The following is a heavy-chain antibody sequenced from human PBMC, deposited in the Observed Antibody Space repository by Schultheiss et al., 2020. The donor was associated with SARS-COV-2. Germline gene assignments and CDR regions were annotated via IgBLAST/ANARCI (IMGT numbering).Heavy chain of an antibody. V-gene: IGHV3-74*01. CDR1: GFTFSSYW. Sequence: GGSLRLSCAASGFTFSSYWMHWVRQAPGKALVWVSRIKSDGSRTSYADSVRGRFTISRDNSKNTLYLQMNSLRAEDTAVYYCAKRLSYWGSWDYYGSGSSRPVGDYGMDVWGQGTTVTVSS. CDR3: AKRLSYWGSWDYYGSGSSRPVGDYGMDV. D-gene: IGHD3-10*01. CDR2: IKSDGSRT. J-gene: IGHJ6*02.